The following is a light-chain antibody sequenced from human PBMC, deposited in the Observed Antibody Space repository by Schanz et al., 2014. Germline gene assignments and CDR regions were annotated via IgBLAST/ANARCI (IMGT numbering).Light chain of an antibody. Sequence: DIQMTQSPSTLSASVGDRVTIACRASQTITTSLAWYQQKPGKAPKLLIYGASTLETGVPSRFSGSGSGTDFTLTISSLQPDDFGTYHCQQYHRFSSFGQGTKVEV. CDR3: QQYHRFSS. CDR1: QTITTS. CDR2: GAS. V-gene: IGKV1-5*01. J-gene: IGKJ1*01.